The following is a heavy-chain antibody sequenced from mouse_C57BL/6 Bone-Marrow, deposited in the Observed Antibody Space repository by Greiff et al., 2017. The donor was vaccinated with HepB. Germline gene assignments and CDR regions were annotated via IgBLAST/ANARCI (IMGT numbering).Heavy chain of an antibody. D-gene: IGHD2-3*01. CDR2: IWTGGGT. CDR1: GFSLTSYA. CDR3: ASLIYDGYWGYFDY. V-gene: IGHV2-9-1*01. Sequence: VMLVESGPGLVAPSQSLSITCTVSGFSLTSYAISWVRQPPGKGLEWLGVIWTGGGTNYNSALKSRLSISKDNSKSQVFLKMNSLQTDDTARYYCASLIYDGYWGYFDYWGQGTTLTVSS. J-gene: IGHJ2*01.